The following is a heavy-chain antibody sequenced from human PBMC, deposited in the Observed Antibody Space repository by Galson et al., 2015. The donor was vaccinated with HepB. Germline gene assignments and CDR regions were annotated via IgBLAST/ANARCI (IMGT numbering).Heavy chain of an antibody. J-gene: IGHJ6*02. CDR2: INLNTGNT. Sequence: SVKVSCKASGYAFTGYYMHWVRQAPGQGLEWMGRINLNTGNTNYAQNFQGRVTMTRDTSVSTAYMELSRLRSDDAVVYYCARGNSPYYALDVWGQGTTVTVSS. CDR3: ARGNSPYYALDV. D-gene: IGHD2/OR15-2a*01. CDR1: GYAFTGYY. V-gene: IGHV1-2*05.